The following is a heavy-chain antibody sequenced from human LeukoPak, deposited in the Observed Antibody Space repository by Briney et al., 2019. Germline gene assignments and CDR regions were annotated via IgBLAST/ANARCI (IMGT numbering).Heavy chain of an antibody. CDR2: ISWNSGII. CDR3: AKAPPYYSDSSGYFQH. V-gene: IGHV3-9*01. CDR1: GFTFDDSA. Sequence: GGSLRLFCAASGFTFDDSAMHWVRQVPGKGLEWVSGISWNSGIIDYADSVKGRFTISRDNAKNSLYLQMNNLRPDDTAFYYCAKAPPYYSDSSGYFQHWGQGTLVTVSS. D-gene: IGHD3-22*01. J-gene: IGHJ1*01.